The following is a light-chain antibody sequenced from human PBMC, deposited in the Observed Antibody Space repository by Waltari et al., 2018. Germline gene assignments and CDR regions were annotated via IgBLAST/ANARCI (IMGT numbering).Light chain of an antibody. Sequence: IVFTQSPATLSLSTGEKATLSCRASQSVSSYFAWYQKKPGQAPRLLNDDAANRATGIPARFSGSGSGTDVTLTISSREPDECAVYYWQQRGNGPSYTVGQGTRLEVK. V-gene: IGKV3-11*01. CDR3: QQRGNGPSYT. CDR2: DAA. CDR1: QSVSSY. J-gene: IGKJ2*01.